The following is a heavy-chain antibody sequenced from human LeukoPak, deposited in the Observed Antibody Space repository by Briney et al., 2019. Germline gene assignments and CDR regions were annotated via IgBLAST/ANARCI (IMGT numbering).Heavy chain of an antibody. V-gene: IGHV3-21*01. Sequence: PGGSLRLSCAASGFTFISYSMNWVRQAPGKGLEWVSSISSSSSYIYYADSVKGRFTISIDNAKNSLYLQMNSLRAEDTAVYYCASKVAAAGGDYWGQGTLVTVSS. CDR3: ASKVAAAGGDY. CDR1: GFTFISYS. J-gene: IGHJ4*02. D-gene: IGHD6-13*01. CDR2: ISSSSSYI.